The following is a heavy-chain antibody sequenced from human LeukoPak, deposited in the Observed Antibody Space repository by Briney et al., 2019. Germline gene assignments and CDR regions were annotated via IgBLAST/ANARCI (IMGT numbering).Heavy chain of an antibody. Sequence: PERSLRLSCAASGFTFSSYGMHWVRQAPGKGLEWVAVIWYDGSNKYYADSVKGRFTISRDNSKNTLYLQMNSLRAEDTAVYYCARDVSRSYGLDYFDYWGQGTLVTVSS. J-gene: IGHJ4*02. CDR3: ARDVSRSYGLDYFDY. CDR1: GFTFSSYG. V-gene: IGHV3-33*01. CDR2: IWYDGSNK. D-gene: IGHD1-26*01.